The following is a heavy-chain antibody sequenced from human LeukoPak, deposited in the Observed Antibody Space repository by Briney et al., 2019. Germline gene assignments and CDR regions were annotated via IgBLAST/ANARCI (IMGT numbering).Heavy chain of an antibody. CDR1: GFTFSTYA. D-gene: IGHD4-17*01. CDR3: AKEDPGDYVLDY. Sequence: GGSLRLSCAASGFTFSTYAMSWVRQAPGKGLEWVSAMSGSGDTIHYADSVKGRFTMSIDNSKNTVYLQMNSLRAEDTAVYYCAKEDPGDYVLDYWGQGTLVTVSS. CDR2: MSGSGDTI. V-gene: IGHV3-23*01. J-gene: IGHJ4*02.